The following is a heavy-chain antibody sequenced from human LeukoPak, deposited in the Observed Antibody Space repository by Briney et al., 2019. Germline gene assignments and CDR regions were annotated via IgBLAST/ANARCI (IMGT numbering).Heavy chain of an antibody. CDR2: ISSSGSTI. Sequence: GGSLRLSCAASGFTFSSYSMNWVRQAPGKGLEWVSYISSSGSTIYYADSVKGRFTISRDNAKNSLYLQMNSLRAEDTAVYYCARDGGSWRDSPPDYWGQGTLVTVSS. J-gene: IGHJ4*02. CDR1: GFTFSSYS. CDR3: ARDGGSWRDSPPDY. D-gene: IGHD6-13*01. V-gene: IGHV3-48*04.